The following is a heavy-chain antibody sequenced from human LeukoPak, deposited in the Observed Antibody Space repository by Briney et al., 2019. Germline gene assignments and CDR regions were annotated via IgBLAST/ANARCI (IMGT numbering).Heavy chain of an antibody. D-gene: IGHD6-25*01. V-gene: IGHV3-33*01. CDR2: ICFDGSNK. J-gene: IGHJ4*02. CDR3: ARDSGIAADY. Sequence: SLRLSCAASGFTFSSYGMHWIRQAPGKGLEWIAVICFDGSNKYYADSENGRTTIYRDNSKNTLYWQMNRRRAEDRAVYYCARDSGIAADYWGRGTLVTVSS. CDR1: GFTFSSYG.